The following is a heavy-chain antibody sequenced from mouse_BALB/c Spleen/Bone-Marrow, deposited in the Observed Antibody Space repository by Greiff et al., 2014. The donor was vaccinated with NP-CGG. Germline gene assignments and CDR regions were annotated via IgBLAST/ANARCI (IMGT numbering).Heavy chain of an antibody. Sequence: VQLQQSGAELVKPGASVKMSCKASGYTFTSYWMHWVKQRPGQGLEWIGVIDPSDSYTSYNQKFKGKATLTVDTSSSTAYMQLXXXTSEDSAVYYCTRGDYDWYFDVWGAGTTVTVSS. CDR1: GYTFTSYW. D-gene: IGHD2-4*01. J-gene: IGHJ1*01. CDR2: IDPSDSYT. CDR3: TRGDYDWYFDV. V-gene: IGHV1S127*01.